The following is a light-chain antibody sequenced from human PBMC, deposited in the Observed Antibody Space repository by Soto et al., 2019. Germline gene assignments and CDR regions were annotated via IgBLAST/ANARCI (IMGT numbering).Light chain of an antibody. CDR1: QSMSSY. Sequence: DIQMTQSPSSLSASVGDRVTITCRPSQSMSSYLNMYQQKPGKSPKLLIYAASRLQSGVPSRFSGSGSGTDFTLTISRLQPEDVATYYCHQSYSISPWTSGQGTKVEIK. CDR2: AAS. J-gene: IGKJ1*01. V-gene: IGKV1-39*01. CDR3: HQSYSISPWT.